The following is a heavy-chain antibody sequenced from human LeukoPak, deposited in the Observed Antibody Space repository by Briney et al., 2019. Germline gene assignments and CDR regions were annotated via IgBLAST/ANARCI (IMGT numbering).Heavy chain of an antibody. Sequence: ASVKVSCKASGYTFTNYGINWVRQAPGQGLEWMGWISAYTGNTNYAQKFQGRITMTTDTSTTTAYMDLRGLRSDDTAMYYCARAMSTSREDVWFDPWGQGTLVTASS. CDR3: ARAMSTSREDVWFDP. V-gene: IGHV1-18*01. CDR2: ISAYTGNT. CDR1: GYTFTNYG. D-gene: IGHD2-2*01. J-gene: IGHJ5*02.